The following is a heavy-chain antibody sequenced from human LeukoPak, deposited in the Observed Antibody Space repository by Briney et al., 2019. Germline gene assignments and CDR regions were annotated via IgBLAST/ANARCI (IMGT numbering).Heavy chain of an antibody. J-gene: IGHJ6*03. V-gene: IGHV5-51*01. D-gene: IGHD6-13*01. CDR1: VYSFTSYW. CDR3: VSSSWGEYYRDV. CDR2: LCPSDSDT. Sequence: GESLKLSCRVSVYSFTSYWIGWVRRLPGKGLEGMVILCPSDSDTRYSPSFQGQVTISADKSISTAYLQWSSLKASDTAMYYCVSSSWGEYYRDVWGKGTTVTVSS.